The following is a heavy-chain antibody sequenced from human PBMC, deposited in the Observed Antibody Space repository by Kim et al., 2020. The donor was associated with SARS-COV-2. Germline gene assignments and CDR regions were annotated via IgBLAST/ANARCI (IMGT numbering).Heavy chain of an antibody. J-gene: IGHJ5*02. Sequence: QKFQGRVTMTRNTSISTAYMELSSLRSEDTAVYYCARGPGYGYDSSSFDPWGQGTLVTVSS. D-gene: IGHD3-22*01. V-gene: IGHV1-8*01. CDR3: ARGPGYGYDSSSFDP.